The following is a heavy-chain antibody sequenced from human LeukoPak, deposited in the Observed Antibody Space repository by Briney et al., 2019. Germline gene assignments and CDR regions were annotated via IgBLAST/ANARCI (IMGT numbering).Heavy chain of an antibody. J-gene: IGHJ4*02. CDR1: GFTFSSYA. Sequence: GGSLRLSXAASGFTFSSYAMSWVRQAPGKGMEWVSAISGSGGSTYYADSVKGRFTISRDNSKNTLYLQMNSLRAEDTAVYYCAKDPRTYYYDSSGYPFDYWGQGTLVTVSS. CDR3: AKDPRTYYYDSSGYPFDY. CDR2: ISGSGGST. D-gene: IGHD3-22*01. V-gene: IGHV3-23*01.